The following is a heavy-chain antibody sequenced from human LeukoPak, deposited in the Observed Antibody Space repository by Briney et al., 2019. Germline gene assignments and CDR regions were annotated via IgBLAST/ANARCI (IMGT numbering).Heavy chain of an antibody. Sequence: SETLSLTCAVSGVPFSSYYWSWVRQSPSQGLEWIGESNHSGYTNYNPSLKSRVTMSIDTPKNQFSLRLTSVTAADTGVYYCTRAVAGHADWGQGTLVTVSS. V-gene: IGHV4-34*01. CDR2: SNHSGYT. J-gene: IGHJ4*02. CDR1: GVPFSSYY. D-gene: IGHD5-12*01. CDR3: TRAVAGHAD.